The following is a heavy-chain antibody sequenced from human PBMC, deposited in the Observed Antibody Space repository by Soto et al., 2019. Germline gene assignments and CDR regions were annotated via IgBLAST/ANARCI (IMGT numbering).Heavy chain of an antibody. J-gene: IGHJ4*02. CDR1: GVCITSGNW. CDR3: ARLVYDDRLNYMYFDF. CDR2: IFHDGTA. D-gene: IGHD3-3*01. V-gene: IGHV4-4*02. Sequence: PSETLSLTCAVCGVCITSGNWWTWVRQTPQRGLEYIGEIFHDGTANYYPSFERRVAISVDKSKNQFSLKLSSVTAADTAINFCARLVYDDRLNYMYFDFWGQGALVTVSS.